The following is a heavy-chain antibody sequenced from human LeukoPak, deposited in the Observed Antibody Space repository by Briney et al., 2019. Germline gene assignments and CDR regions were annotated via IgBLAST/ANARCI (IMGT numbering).Heavy chain of an antibody. CDR1: GFIFSSYG. V-gene: IGHV3-30*18. J-gene: IGHJ4*02. Sequence: GGSLRLSCAASGFIFSSYGMHWVRQAPGKGLEWVALMAGDGHNIYYADSVRGRFTISRDNSKNTVYLQMDSLRPEDTAVYYCAKAAVYSKRWTPFDDWGRGTLVTVSS. CDR2: MAGDGHNI. D-gene: IGHD1-26*01. CDR3: AKAAVYSKRWTPFDD.